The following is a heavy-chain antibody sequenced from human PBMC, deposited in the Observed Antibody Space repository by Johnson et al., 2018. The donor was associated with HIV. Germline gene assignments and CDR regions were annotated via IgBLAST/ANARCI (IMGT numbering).Heavy chain of an antibody. V-gene: IGHV3-66*01. Sequence: DVQVVESGGGLVQPGGSLRLSCAASGFTVSSNYMNWVRQAPGKGLEWVSVIYSGGSTYYADSVKGRFTISRDNAKNSLYLQMNSLRAEDTAVYYCAREGYYDILTGYDRGLLGLRWAMWG. D-gene: IGHD3-9*01. J-gene: IGHJ1*01. CDR1: GFTVSSNY. CDR3: AREGYYDILTGYDRGLLGLRWAM. CDR2: IYSGGST.